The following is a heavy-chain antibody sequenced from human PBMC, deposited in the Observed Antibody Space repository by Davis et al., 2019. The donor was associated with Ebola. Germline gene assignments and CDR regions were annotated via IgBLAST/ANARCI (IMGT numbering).Heavy chain of an antibody. CDR3: AREILIFGVAPHFDY. Sequence: SETLSLTCAVYGGSFSGYYWSWIRQSPGKGLEWIGDIYYRGITHYNPSLKSRVAISVDTSKNQFSLNLTSVTAADTAVYYCAREILIFGVAPHFDYWGLGALVTVSS. CDR1: GGSFSGYY. D-gene: IGHD3-3*01. V-gene: IGHV4-59*01. J-gene: IGHJ4*02. CDR2: IYYRGIT.